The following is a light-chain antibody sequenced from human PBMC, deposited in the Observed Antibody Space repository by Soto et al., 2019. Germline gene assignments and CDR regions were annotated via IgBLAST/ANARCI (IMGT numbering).Light chain of an antibody. J-gene: IGKJ1*01. CDR2: AAS. V-gene: IGKV1-39*01. Sequence: DIQMTQSPSSLSASVVERITTTFRASQSISRYLNWYQHKPGKAPKLLINAASSLERGVPSRFSGGGSGTDFTLNISSLQPDDFATYYCQQNYRATPWTFGQGTKVDIK. CDR3: QQNYRATPWT. CDR1: QSISRY.